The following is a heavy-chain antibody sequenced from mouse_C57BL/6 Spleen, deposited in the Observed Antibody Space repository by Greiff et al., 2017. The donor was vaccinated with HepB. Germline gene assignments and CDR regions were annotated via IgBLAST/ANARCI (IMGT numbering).Heavy chain of an antibody. Sequence: VQLQQSGAELVMPGASVKLSCKASGYTFTSYWMHWVKQRPGQGLEWIGEIDPCDSYTNYNQKLKGKSTLTVDKSSSTAYMQLSSLTSEDSAVYYCARGTTVVPDCYFDVSGTGTTVTVSS. CDR1: GYTFTSYW. J-gene: IGHJ1*03. CDR2: IDPCDSYT. D-gene: IGHD1-1*01. CDR3: ARGTTVVPDCYFDV. V-gene: IGHV1-69*01.